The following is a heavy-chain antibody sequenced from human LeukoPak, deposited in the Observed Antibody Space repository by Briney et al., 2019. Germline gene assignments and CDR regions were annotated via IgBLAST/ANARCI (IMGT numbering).Heavy chain of an antibody. CDR2: ISGSGGST. Sequence: GGSLRLSCAASGFTFSSYAMSWVRQAPGKGLEWVSAISGSGGSTYYADSVKGRFTISRDNSKNTLYLQMNSLRAEDTAVYYCAKDGIVVVVAAIENWGQGTLVTVSS. D-gene: IGHD2-15*01. CDR1: GFTFSSYA. CDR3: AKDGIVVVVAAIEN. V-gene: IGHV3-23*01. J-gene: IGHJ4*02.